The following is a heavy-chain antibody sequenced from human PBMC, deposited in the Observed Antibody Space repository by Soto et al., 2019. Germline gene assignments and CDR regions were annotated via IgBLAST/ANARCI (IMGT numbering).Heavy chain of an antibody. D-gene: IGHD6-6*01. CDR3: TGDSSSSPYYYGMDV. J-gene: IGHJ6*02. CDR1: GFTVSSNY. Sequence: EVPLVESGGGLIQPGGSLRLSCAASGFTVSSNYMSWVRQAPGKGLEWVSVIYSGGGTYYADSVKGRFTISRDNSKNTLYLQMNSLRAEDTALYYCTGDSSSSPYYYGMDVWGHGTTVSVSS. CDR2: IYSGGGT. V-gene: IGHV3-53*01.